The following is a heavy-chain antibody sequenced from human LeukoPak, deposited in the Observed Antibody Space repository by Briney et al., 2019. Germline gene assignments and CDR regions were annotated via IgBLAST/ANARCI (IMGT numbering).Heavy chain of an antibody. V-gene: IGHV3-21*01. CDR2: ISSSGSYI. CDR3: ARHGPIFSGSSAGSFDY. D-gene: IGHD1-26*01. CDR1: AFTFSSYS. Sequence: GGSLRLSCAASAFTFSSYSMNWVRQAPGKGLEWVSSISSSGSYIYYADSVKGRFTISRDNAKNSLYLQMNSLRAEDTAVYYCARHGPIFSGSSAGSFDYWGQGTLVTGSS. J-gene: IGHJ4*02.